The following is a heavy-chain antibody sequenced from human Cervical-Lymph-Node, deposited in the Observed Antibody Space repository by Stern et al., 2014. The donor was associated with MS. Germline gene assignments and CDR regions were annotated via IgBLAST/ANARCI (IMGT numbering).Heavy chain of an antibody. Sequence: QVQLQESGPGLVKPSETLSLTCTVSGASVSSGSYYWGWIRQSPGKRLEWIGYVYYTGTPYSNPSLSSRVTISIDTSNNHFFLNLPSVTATDTAVYYCARHDQFLGGMDVWGQGTTVTVSS. V-gene: IGHV4-39*01. CDR3: ARHDQFLGGMDV. D-gene: IGHD3-3*01. CDR1: GASVSSGSYY. J-gene: IGHJ6*02. CDR2: VYYTGTP.